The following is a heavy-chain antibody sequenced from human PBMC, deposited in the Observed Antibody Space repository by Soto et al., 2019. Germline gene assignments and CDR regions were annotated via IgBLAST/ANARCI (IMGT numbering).Heavy chain of an antibody. J-gene: IGHJ3*02. CDR2: IIPIFGTA. CDR3: ATETYYDFWSGYYGAFDI. V-gene: IGHV1-69*06. D-gene: IGHD3-3*01. CDR1: GGNFSSYA. Sequence: SVKVSCKASGGNFSSYAISLVRQAPGQGLEWMGGIIPIFGTANYAQKFQGRVTMTEDTSTDTAYMELSSLRSEDTAVYYCATETYYDFWSGYYGAFDIWGQGTMVTVSS.